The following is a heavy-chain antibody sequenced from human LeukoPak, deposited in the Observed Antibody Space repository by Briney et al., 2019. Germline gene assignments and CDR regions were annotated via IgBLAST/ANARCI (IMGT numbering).Heavy chain of an antibody. J-gene: IGHJ4*02. CDR3: AKAQRPLAAGVSY. CDR1: GFTFSSYA. CDR2: ISGSGGST. V-gene: IGHV3-23*01. Sequence: PGGSLRLSCAASGFTFSSYAMSWVRQAPGKGLEGVSAISGSGGSTYYAHSVKGRFTISRDNSKNTLYMQMNSLRAEDTAVYYCAKAQRPLAAGVSYWGQGTLVTVSS. D-gene: IGHD6-13*01.